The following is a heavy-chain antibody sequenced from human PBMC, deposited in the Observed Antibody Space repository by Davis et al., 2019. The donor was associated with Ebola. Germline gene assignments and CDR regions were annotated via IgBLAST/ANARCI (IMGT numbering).Heavy chain of an antibody. CDR3: TTDEN. CDR2: IKSKSDGGTT. Sequence: GESLKISCAASGSSFSYTWMSWVRQAPGKGLEWVGRIKSKSDGGTTHYAAPVKGRFTISRDDSKNTLYLQMNRLKIEDTALYYCTTDENWGQGTLVTVSS. V-gene: IGHV3-15*01. J-gene: IGHJ4*02. CDR1: GSSFSYTW.